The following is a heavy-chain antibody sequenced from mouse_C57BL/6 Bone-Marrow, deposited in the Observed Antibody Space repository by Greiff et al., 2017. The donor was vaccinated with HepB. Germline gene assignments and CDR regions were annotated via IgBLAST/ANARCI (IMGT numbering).Heavy chain of an antibody. V-gene: IGHV1-74*01. J-gene: IGHJ4*01. D-gene: IGHD1-1*01. CDR3: AIKTVVAPYAMDY. CDR1: GYTFTSYW. Sequence: VQLQQPGAELVKPGASVKVSCKASGYTFTSYWMHWVKQRPGQGLEWIGRIHPSDSDTNYNQKFKGKATLTVDKSTSTAYIQLSSLTSEASAFYYCAIKTVVAPYAMDYWGQGTSVTVSS. CDR2: IHPSDSDT.